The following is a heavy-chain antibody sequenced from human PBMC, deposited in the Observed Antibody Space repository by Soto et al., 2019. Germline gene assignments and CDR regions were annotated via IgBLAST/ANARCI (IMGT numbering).Heavy chain of an antibody. J-gene: IGHJ3*02. CDR1: GGSISGHY. D-gene: IGHD7-27*01. V-gene: IGHV4-59*11. CDR3: ARIIGEYDAFDI. CDR2: IYSSGST. Sequence: PSETLSLTCIVSGGSISGHYWSWIRQPPGKGLEWVGYIYSSGSTYYSPSLKSRVTISVDPSKNQFSLNLSAVTATDTALYYCARIIGEYDAFDIWGLGTMVTVSS.